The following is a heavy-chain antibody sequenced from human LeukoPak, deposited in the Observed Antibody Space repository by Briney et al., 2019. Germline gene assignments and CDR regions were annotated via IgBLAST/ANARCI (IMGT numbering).Heavy chain of an antibody. V-gene: IGHV4-59*12. D-gene: IGHD7-27*01. CDR3: ATNVGKTFDH. J-gene: IGHJ4*02. Sequence: PSETLSLTCTVSGGSISSYYWSWIRQPPGKGLEWIGYIYYSGSTNYNPSLKSRVTISVDKSKNQFSLNLSSVTAADTAAYYCATNVGKTFDHWSQGTLVTVSS. CDR2: IYYSGST. CDR1: GGSISSYY.